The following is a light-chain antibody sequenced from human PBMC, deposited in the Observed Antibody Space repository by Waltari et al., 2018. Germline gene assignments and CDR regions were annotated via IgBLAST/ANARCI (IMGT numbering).Light chain of an antibody. CDR2: GAY. CDR1: QSVLQNY. CDR3: QQYASPPPLT. J-gene: IGKJ4*01. Sequence: EIVLTQSPGTLSLSPGESATLSCRASQSVLQNYLAWYQQKPGPPPRLLIYGAYNRATGCPDRFSGRGSGTDFTLTISRLEPEDFAVYYCQQYASPPPLTFGGGAKVEIK. V-gene: IGKV3-20*01.